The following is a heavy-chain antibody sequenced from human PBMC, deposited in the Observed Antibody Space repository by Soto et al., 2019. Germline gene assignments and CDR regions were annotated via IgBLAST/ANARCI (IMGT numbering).Heavy chain of an antibody. J-gene: IGHJ4*02. CDR1: GGSISSSDYW. D-gene: IGHD6-13*01. V-gene: IGHV4-39*01. CDR3: ARQIGRGSWSLDH. Sequence: QLQLQESGPGLVKPAETLSLTCTVSGGSISSSDYWWGWIRQPPGKGLEWIGSIYYSGSTHYILSLKSRVIMSVDTSKNQFSLRLSSVTAADTAVYYCARQIGRGSWSLDHWGQGTLVTVSS. CDR2: IYYSGST.